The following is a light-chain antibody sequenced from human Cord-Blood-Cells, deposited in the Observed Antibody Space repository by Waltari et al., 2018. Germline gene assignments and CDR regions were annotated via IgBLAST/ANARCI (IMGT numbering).Light chain of an antibody. CDR3: QAWDSSTAHVV. CDR1: KLGDKY. CDR2: QDS. Sequence: SYELTQPPSVSVSPGQTASITCSGDKLGDKYACWYQQKPGQSPVLVIYQDSKRPSGILERFSGSNAGNTATLTISGTQAMDEADYYCQAWDSSTAHVVFGGGTKLTVL. V-gene: IGLV3-1*01. J-gene: IGLJ2*01.